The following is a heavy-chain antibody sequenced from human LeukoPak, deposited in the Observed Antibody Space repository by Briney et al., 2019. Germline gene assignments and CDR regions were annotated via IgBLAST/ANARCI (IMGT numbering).Heavy chain of an antibody. CDR1: GGSISSYY. CDR2: IYYSGST. J-gene: IGHJ4*02. CDR3: AWAVKPLASYYFDY. V-gene: IGHV4-59*01. D-gene: IGHD6-6*01. Sequence: SETLSLTCTVSGGSISSYYWSWIRQPPGKGLEWIGYIYYSGSTNYNPSLKSRVTMSLDKSENQFSLKLSSVTAADTAVYYCAWAVKPLASYYFDYWGQGTLVTVSS.